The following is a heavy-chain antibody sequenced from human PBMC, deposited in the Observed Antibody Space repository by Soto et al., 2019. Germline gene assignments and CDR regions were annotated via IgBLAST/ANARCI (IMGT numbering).Heavy chain of an antibody. CDR3: ARGPYSGYDRSYYYYGMDV. D-gene: IGHD5-12*01. V-gene: IGHV1-2*04. Sequence: ASVKVSCKASGYTFTGYYMHWVRQAPGQGLEWMGWINPNSGGTNYAQKFQGWVTMTRDTSISTAYMELSRLRSDDTAVYYCARGPYSGYDRSYYYYGMDVWGQGTTVTVS. CDR1: GYTFTGYY. CDR2: INPNSGGT. J-gene: IGHJ6*02.